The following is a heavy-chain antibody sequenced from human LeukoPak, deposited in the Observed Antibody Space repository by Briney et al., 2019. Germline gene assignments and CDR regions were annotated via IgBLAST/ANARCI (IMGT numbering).Heavy chain of an antibody. D-gene: IGHD4-11*01. V-gene: IGHV4-61*02. Sequence: PSQTLSLTCTVSGGSISSGSYYCCWIRQPAEKLLEWVGRIYTSGSTNNNPPLKNRLTISVDTSKNQYSLKLSSVTAADTAVYYCARITDYSDYYYDSIDVWGKGTTVTVSS. CDR1: GGSISSGSYY. CDR2: IYTSGST. CDR3: ARITDYSDYYYDSIDV. J-gene: IGHJ6*03.